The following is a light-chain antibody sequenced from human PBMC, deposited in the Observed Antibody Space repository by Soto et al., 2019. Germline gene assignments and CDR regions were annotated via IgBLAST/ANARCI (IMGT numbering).Light chain of an antibody. V-gene: IGKV3-20*01. Sequence: EIVMTQSPATLSLSPGGRATLSCRASQSVISTYLAWYQQKPGQAPRLLIYGASSRATGIPDRFSGSGSGTDFTLTISRLEPEDFVVYYCQQYGSSPITFGQGTRLEIK. CDR3: QQYGSSPIT. J-gene: IGKJ5*01. CDR1: QSVISTY. CDR2: GAS.